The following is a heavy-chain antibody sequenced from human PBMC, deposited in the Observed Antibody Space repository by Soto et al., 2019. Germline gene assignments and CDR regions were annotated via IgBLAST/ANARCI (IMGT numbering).Heavy chain of an antibody. CDR3: ASDVGPYTARMDV. CDR1: GFTFSSYA. J-gene: IGHJ6*02. D-gene: IGHD2-2*02. V-gene: IGHV3-30-3*01. Sequence: GGSLRLSCAASGFTFSSYAMHWVRQAPGKGLEWVAVISYDGSNKYYADSVKGRFTISRDNSKNTLYLQMNSLRAEDTAVYYCASDVGPYTARMDVWGQGTTVTVSS. CDR2: ISYDGSNK.